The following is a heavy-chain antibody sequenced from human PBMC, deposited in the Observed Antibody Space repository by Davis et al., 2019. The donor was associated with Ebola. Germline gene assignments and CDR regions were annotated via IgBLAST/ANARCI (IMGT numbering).Heavy chain of an antibody. Sequence: SVKVSCKASGGTFSSYAISWVRQPPGQGLEWMGGIIPIFGTANYAQKVQGRVTITADESTSTAYMELSSLRSEDTAVYYCARGRRSMVQGVGMDVWGQGTTVTVSS. J-gene: IGHJ6*02. CDR2: IIPIFGTA. D-gene: IGHD3-10*01. CDR3: ARGRRSMVQGVGMDV. CDR1: GGTFSSYA. V-gene: IGHV1-69*13.